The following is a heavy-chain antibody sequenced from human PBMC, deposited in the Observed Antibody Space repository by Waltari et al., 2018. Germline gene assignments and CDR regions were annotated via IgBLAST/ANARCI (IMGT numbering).Heavy chain of an antibody. D-gene: IGHD3-22*01. V-gene: IGHV3-7*01. J-gene: IGHJ3*02. CDR1: GFTLSRYW. CDR3: ARDQWFAFDI. Sequence: EVQLVESGGGLVQPGGSLRLSWAASGFTLSRYWMGWVRQAPGKGPEWVANIMTDGSEEYYVDSVRGRFTISRDNAKNSLYLQMNSLRPEDTAVYYCARDQWFAFDIWGHGTMVTVSS. CDR2: IMTDGSEE.